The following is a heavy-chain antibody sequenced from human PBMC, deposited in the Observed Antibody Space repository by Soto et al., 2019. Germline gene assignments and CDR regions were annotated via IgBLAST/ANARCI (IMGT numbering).Heavy chain of an antibody. Sequence: PGGSLRLSCAASGFTFNNYWMHWVRQAPGKGLVWVSRIKTDGSSPNYADSVEGRFTISSDNAKNTLYLQMNSLRVKDAAVYYCARDRIAGSGSCDNWGQGTLVTVSS. CDR3: ARDRIAGSGSCDN. J-gene: IGHJ4*02. CDR2: IKTDGSSP. D-gene: IGHD3-10*01. V-gene: IGHV3-74*01. CDR1: GFTFNNYW.